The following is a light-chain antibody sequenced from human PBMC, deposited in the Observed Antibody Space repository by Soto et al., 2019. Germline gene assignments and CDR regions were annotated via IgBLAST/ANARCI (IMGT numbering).Light chain of an antibody. CDR1: QSVNSN. CDR2: GAS. CDR3: QQYNHWTLT. Sequence: EIAMTQSPATLSVSPGERATISCRASQSVNSNLAWYQQKPGKAPRLLIYGASTRATGIPARFSGSGSGAEFPVTISSLQSEDFAVYNCQQYNHWTLTFGGGTKVEIK. J-gene: IGKJ4*01. V-gene: IGKV3-15*01.